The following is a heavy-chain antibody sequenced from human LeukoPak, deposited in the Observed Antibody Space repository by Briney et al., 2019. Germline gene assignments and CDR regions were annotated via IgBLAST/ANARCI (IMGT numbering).Heavy chain of an antibody. D-gene: IGHD4-23*01. CDR1: GGSISSYY. Sequence: SETLSLTCTVSGGSISSYYWNWIRQPPGKGLEWIGYIYYSGSTKYNPSLKSRVTISVDTSKKQFSLKLTSVTAADTAVYYCARDPNYGGSVYYLDYWGQGTLVTVSS. CDR3: ARDPNYGGSVYYLDY. CDR2: IYYSGST. J-gene: IGHJ4*02. V-gene: IGHV4-59*01.